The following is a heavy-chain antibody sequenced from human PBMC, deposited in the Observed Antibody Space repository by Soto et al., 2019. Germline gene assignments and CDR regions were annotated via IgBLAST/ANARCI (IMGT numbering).Heavy chain of an antibody. J-gene: IGHJ4*02. V-gene: IGHV1-69*13. Sequence: SVKVSCKASGGTFSSYAISWVRQAPGQGLEWMGGIIPIFGTANYAQKFQGRVTITADESTSTAYMELSSLRSEDTAVYYCARAGRGCSSTSCYYSGVFYFDYWGQGTLVTVSS. CDR1: GGTFSSYA. CDR2: IIPIFGTA. CDR3: ARAGRGCSSTSCYYSGVFYFDY. D-gene: IGHD2-2*01.